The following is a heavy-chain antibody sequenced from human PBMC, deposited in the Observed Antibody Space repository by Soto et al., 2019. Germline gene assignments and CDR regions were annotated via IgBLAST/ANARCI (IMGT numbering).Heavy chain of an antibody. CDR3: ARAVTWGWDV. V-gene: IGHV3-48*02. Sequence: EVQLVESGGGLVQPGGSLRLSCAASGFTFSLYSMSWVRQAPGKGLEWVSYISRSSTGIHYADSVKGRFTISRDDATNSMHRQMNSLRDGDTAVYYCARAVTWGWDVWGQGTTVSISS. CDR1: GFTFSLYS. J-gene: IGHJ6*02. D-gene: IGHD7-27*01. CDR2: ISRSSTGI.